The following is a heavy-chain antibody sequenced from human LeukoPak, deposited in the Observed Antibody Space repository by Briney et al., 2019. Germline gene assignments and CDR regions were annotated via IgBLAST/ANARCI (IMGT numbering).Heavy chain of an antibody. CDR2: FDPEDGET. V-gene: IGHV1-24*01. Sequence: ASVKVSCKVSGYTLTELSMHWVRQAPGKGLEWMGGFDPEDGETTYAQKFQGRVTMTEDTSTDTAYMELSSLRSEDTAVYYCATGGIVGAFYFDYWGQGTLVTVSS. CDR3: ATGGIVGAFYFDY. J-gene: IGHJ4*02. D-gene: IGHD1-26*01. CDR1: GYTLTELS.